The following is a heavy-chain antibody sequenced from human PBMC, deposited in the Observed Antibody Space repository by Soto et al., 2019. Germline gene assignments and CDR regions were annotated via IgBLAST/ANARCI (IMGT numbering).Heavy chain of an antibody. V-gene: IGHV4-59*08. CDR2: IYYSGST. Sequence: QVQLQESGPGLVKPSETLSLTCTVSGGSISNYYWSYIRQPPGKGLEWIGYIYYSGSTNYNPSLMSRXXIXVXKSKNQSSLKLSSVTSADTAVYYCARPAWGGISPDSWGQGTLVTVSS. J-gene: IGHJ5*01. CDR3: ARPAWGGISPDS. D-gene: IGHD1-26*01. CDR1: GGSISNYY.